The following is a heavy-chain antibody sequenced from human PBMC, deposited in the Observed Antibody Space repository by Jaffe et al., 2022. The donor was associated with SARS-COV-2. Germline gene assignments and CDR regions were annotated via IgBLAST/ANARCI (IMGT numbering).Heavy chain of an antibody. Sequence: QVQLVQSGAEVKKPGASVKVSCKASGYTFTSYDINWVRQATGQGLEWMGWMNPNSGNTGYAQKFQGRVTMTRNTSISTAYMELSSLRSEDTAVYYCARAPYPYCSGGSCYSDYWGQGTLVTVSS. CDR3: ARAPYPYCSGGSCYSDY. CDR2: MNPNSGNT. D-gene: IGHD2-15*01. V-gene: IGHV1-8*01. CDR1: GYTFTSYD. J-gene: IGHJ4*02.